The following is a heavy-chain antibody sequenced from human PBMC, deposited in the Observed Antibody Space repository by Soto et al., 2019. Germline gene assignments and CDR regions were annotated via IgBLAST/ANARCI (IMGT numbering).Heavy chain of an antibody. CDR3: ARDKDRQQLGGNYYYIMDV. V-gene: IGHV1-69*14. CDR2: IMPVFPTP. Sequence: QVQLVQSGAEVKKPGSSVKVSCNTSGGTFRTSAISWVRQAPGEGLEWMGGIMPVFPTPDYAQKFQGRVTITADKSTGTAYMELSSLRSEDTAVYYCARDKDRQQLGGNYYYIMDVWGQGTTVTVSS. CDR1: GGTFRTSA. J-gene: IGHJ6*01. D-gene: IGHD3-3*02.